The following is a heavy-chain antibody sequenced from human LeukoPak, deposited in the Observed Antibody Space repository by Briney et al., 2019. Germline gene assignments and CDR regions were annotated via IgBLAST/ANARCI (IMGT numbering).Heavy chain of an antibody. CDR1: GFTITAYA. Sequence: GGSLRLSCAASGFTITAYAMSWVRQSPGKGLEGVSGIGITSEYIHYADSVKGRFTISRDNSKNTVYLEMSSLRAEDAAVYYCAKDPNGDYVGAFDTWGQGTMAIVSS. V-gene: IGHV3-23*01. J-gene: IGHJ3*02. CDR2: IGITSEYI. CDR3: AKDPNGDYVGAFDT. D-gene: IGHD4-17*01.